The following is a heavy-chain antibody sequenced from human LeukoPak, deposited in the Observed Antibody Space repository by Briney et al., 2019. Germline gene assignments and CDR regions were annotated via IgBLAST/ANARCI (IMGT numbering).Heavy chain of an antibody. CDR2: INSDGSST. J-gene: IGHJ4*02. D-gene: IGHD1-14*01. CDR3: ILGFGLWNQRYYFDY. CDR1: GFTFSSYW. V-gene: IGHV3-74*01. Sequence: PGGSLRLSCAASGFTFSSYWMHWVRQAPGKGLVWVSRINSDGSSTSYADSVKGRFTISRDNAKNTLYLQMNSLRAEDTAVYYCILGFGLWNQRYYFDYWGQGTLVTVSS.